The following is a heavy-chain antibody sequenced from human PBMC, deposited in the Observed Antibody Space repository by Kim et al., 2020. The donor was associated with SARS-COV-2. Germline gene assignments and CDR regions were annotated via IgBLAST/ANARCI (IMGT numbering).Heavy chain of an antibody. CDR1: GFTFSSYG. V-gene: IGHV3-33*01. J-gene: IGHJ3*02. CDR2: IWYDGSNK. CDR3: ARTMTTVPPGAFDI. D-gene: IGHD4-17*01. Sequence: GGSLRLSCAASGFTFSSYGMHWVRQAPGKGLEWVAVIWYDGSNKYYADSVKGRFTISRDNSKNTLYLQMNSLRAEDTAVYYCARTMTTVPPGAFDIWGQGTMVTVSS.